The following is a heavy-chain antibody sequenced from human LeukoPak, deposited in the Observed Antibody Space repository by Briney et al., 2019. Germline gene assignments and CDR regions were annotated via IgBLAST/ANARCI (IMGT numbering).Heavy chain of an antibody. D-gene: IGHD6-6*01. CDR1: GGSISSSGYD. CDR3: ARYSSSSGWFDP. V-gene: IGHV4-39*02. CDR2: IHYSGCT. Sequence: SETLSLTCTVSGGSISSSGYDWGWLRQPPGKGLEWIGAIHYSGCTTYNPSLKSRVTISVDTSENHFSLKLSSVTAAVSAVYYCARYSSSSGWFDPWGQGNLVTVSS. J-gene: IGHJ5*02.